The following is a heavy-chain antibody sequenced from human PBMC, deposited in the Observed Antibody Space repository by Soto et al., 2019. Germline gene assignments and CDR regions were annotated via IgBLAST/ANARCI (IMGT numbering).Heavy chain of an antibody. D-gene: IGHD2-8*01. CDR2: IHPHSGAT. J-gene: IGHJ5*02. CDR3: VREGVGPTYGWFDP. CDR1: GYTFTGNY. V-gene: IGHV1-2*04. Sequence: QVQLVQSGAEVKKPGASVKVSCEATGYTFTGNYLHWVRQAPGQGLEWMGWIHPHSGATKYAQKCQGWVTMTRDTSISTAYLDLSSLKSNATAVYYCVREGVGPTYGWFDPWGQGTLVTVSS.